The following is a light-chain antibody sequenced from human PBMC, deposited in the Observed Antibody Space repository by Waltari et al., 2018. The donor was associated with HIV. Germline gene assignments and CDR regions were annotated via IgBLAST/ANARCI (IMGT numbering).Light chain of an antibody. CDR1: QNINNF. Sequence: DIRMTQSPSSLSASIGDRVTITCRASQNINNFLNWYRQKPGMSPNILIYGATTLQSGVPSRFNGSGSGTDFALTISSLQREDFATYFCQQSYSSPTFGPGTTVDI. CDR2: GAT. J-gene: IGKJ3*01. CDR3: QQSYSSPT. V-gene: IGKV1-39*01.